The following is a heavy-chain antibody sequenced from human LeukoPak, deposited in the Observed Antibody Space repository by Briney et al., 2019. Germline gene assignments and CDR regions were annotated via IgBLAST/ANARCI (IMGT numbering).Heavy chain of an antibody. CDR2: IIPIFGTA. D-gene: IGHD3-3*01. CDR3: ASGRFLEWLSYYYYYYYMDV. CDR1: GGTFSSYA. V-gene: IGHV1-69*05. Sequence: ASVKVSRKASGGTFSSYAISWVRQAPGQGLEWMGGIIPIFGTANYAQKFQGRVTITTDESTSTAYMELSSLRSEDTAVYYCASGRFLEWLSYYYYYYYMDVWGKGTTVTVSS. J-gene: IGHJ6*03.